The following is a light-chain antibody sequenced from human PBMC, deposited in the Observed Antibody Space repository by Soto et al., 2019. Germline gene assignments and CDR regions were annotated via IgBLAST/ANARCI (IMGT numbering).Light chain of an antibody. CDR3: QAWDTDTVV. CDR2: QDT. CDR1: KLGDKY. J-gene: IGLJ2*01. Sequence: SYELTQPPSVSVSPGQTASITCSGDKLGDKYAYWYQQKPGQSPILVIHQDTKRPSGIPERFSGSNSGNTATLTISGTQAMDEADYYCQAWDTDTVVFGGGTKLTV. V-gene: IGLV3-1*01.